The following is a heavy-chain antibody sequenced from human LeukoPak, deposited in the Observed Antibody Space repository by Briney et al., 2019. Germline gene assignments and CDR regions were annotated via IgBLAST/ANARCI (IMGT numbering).Heavy chain of an antibody. CDR1: RFYFSTYD. D-gene: IGHD3-16*01. V-gene: IGHV3-48*04. CDR2: IDSSSRII. J-gene: IGHJ4*02. CDR3: ARRVPNEVITDYFDY. Sequence: GGSLRLSCTASRFYFSTYDMNWVRQVPGRGLEWISFIDSSSRIIFYAESVKGRFTISRDNAKNSLFLQMNSLRAEDTAVYYCARRVPNEVITDYFDYWGQGALVTVSS.